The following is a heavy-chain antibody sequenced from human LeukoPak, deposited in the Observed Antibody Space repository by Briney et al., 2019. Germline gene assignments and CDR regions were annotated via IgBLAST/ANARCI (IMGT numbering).Heavy chain of an antibody. Sequence: GGSLRLSCVASGFTFSTYWMSWVRQAPGKGLEWVANLKQDGSVKHYVDSVKGRFTISRDNAKNSLYLQMTNLRAEDTAVYYCATSADSPGDSWGQGTLITVSS. J-gene: IGHJ4*02. CDR1: GFTFSTYW. CDR2: LKQDGSVK. D-gene: IGHD4-11*01. V-gene: IGHV3-7*01. CDR3: ATSADSPGDS.